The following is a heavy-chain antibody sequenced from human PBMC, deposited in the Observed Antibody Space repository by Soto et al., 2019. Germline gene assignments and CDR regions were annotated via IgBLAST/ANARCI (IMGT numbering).Heavy chain of an antibody. D-gene: IGHD5-18*01. CDR1: GYTFTSYA. Sequence: GASVKVSCKASGYTFTSYAMHWVRQAPGQRLEWMGWINAGNGNTKYSQKFQGRVTITRDTSASTAYMELSSLRSEDTAVYYCAREPLDRGYSYGYFAYWGQGTLVTVSS. V-gene: IGHV1-3*01. J-gene: IGHJ4*02. CDR3: AREPLDRGYSYGYFAY. CDR2: INAGNGNT.